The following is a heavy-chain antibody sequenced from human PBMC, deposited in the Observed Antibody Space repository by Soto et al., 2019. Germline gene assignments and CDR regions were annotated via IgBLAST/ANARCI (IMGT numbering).Heavy chain of an antibody. Sequence: ASVKVSCKASVYTFTSYGISWVRQAPGQGLEWMGWISAYNGNTNYAQKLQGRVTMTTDTSTSTAYMELRSLRSDDTAVYYCARSPNFLGPMANDYWGQGTLVTVSS. J-gene: IGHJ4*02. D-gene: IGHD2-8*01. V-gene: IGHV1-18*01. CDR1: VYTFTSYG. CDR3: ARSPNFLGPMANDY. CDR2: ISAYNGNT.